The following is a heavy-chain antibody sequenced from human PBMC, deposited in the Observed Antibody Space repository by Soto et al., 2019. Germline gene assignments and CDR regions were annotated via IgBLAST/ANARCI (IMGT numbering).Heavy chain of an antibody. J-gene: IGHJ4*02. V-gene: IGHV4-61*01. D-gene: IGHD6-19*01. CDR3: ARYYQWPYFDY. CDR2: IYYSGST. CDR1: GGSVSSGSYY. Sequence: SETLSLTCTVSGGSVSSGSYYWSWTRQPPGKGLEWIGYIYYSGSTNYNPSLKSRVTISVDTSKNQFSLKLSSVTAADTAVYYCARYYQWPYFDYWGQGTLVTVSS.